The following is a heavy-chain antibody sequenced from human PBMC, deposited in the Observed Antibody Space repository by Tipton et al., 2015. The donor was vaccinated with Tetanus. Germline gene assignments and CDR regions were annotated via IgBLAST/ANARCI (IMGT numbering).Heavy chain of an antibody. J-gene: IGHJ4*02. V-gene: IGHV4-31*03. CDR3: ARVGNTMIGGQATHFDY. CDR1: GGSISSGGYY. CDR2: IYFSGSA. Sequence: TLSLTCSVSGGSISSGGYYWSWIRQYPGKGLEWIGHIYFSGSAYYNPSLKTRLSMSVDTTENKFSLRLSSVTAADSAVYYCARVGNTMIGGQATHFDYWGQGTLVTVSS. D-gene: IGHD3-10*01.